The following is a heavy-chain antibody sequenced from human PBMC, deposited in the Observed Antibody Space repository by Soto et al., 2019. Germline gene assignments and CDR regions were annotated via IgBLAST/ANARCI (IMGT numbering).Heavy chain of an antibody. J-gene: IGHJ4*02. CDR3: SRDRHGYLYRSTIDS. D-gene: IGHD3-16*02. V-gene: IGHV3-33*01. CDR1: VFTFNSYG. Sequence: GGSMRLSCSASVFTFNSYGMHWVRQAPGRGLEWVAVIWFDGSNKYYADSVKGRFTISRDNSKNTLYLQMSSLRAEDTAVYYCSRDRHGYLYRSTIDSRGRGTMVTGSS. CDR2: IWFDGSNK.